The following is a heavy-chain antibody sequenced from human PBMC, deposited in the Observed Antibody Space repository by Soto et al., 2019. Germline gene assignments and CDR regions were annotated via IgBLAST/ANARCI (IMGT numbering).Heavy chain of an antibody. D-gene: IGHD6-19*01. J-gene: IGHJ3*02. V-gene: IGHV3-23*01. CDR2: ISGSGGTT. CDR1: GFTFSSYA. CDR3: AKADTGWFRAFDI. Sequence: EVQLLESGGGLVQPGGSLRLSCAASGFTFSSYAMSWVRQAPGKGLEWVSAISGSGGTTYYADSVKGRFTFSRDNYNTKMYLQLNSQRAEATAVYFCAKADTGWFRAFDIWGQGTMVTVSS.